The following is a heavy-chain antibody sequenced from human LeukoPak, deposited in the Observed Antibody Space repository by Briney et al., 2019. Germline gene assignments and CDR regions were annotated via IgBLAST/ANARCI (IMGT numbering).Heavy chain of an antibody. V-gene: IGHV5-51*01. D-gene: IGHD6-13*01. Sequence: GESLKISCKGSGYSFTSYWIGWVRQMPGKGLEWMGIIYPGDSDTRYSPSFQGQVTISADKSISTAYLQWSSLKASDTAMYYCARSSWYPGGYYYYGMDVWGQGTTVTVSS. CDR3: ARSSWYPGGYYYYGMDV. J-gene: IGHJ6*02. CDR2: IYPGDSDT. CDR1: GYSFTSYW.